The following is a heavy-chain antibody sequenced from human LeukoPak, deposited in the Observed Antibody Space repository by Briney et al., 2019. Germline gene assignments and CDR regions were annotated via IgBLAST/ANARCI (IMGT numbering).Heavy chain of an antibody. Sequence: GGSLRLSCAASGFTFSSYSMNWVRQAPAKGLEWVSWTSGSGGSTYYADSVKGRFTISRDNSKNTVYLQMNSLRAEDTAVYYCATALLRASTYMDVWGKGTTVTVSS. CDR3: ATALLRASTYMDV. D-gene: IGHD1-1*01. CDR1: GFTFSSYS. CDR2: TSGSGGST. J-gene: IGHJ6*03. V-gene: IGHV3-23*01.